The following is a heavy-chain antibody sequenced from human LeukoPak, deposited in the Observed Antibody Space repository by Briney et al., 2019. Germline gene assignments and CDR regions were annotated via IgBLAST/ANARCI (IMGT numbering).Heavy chain of an antibody. CDR3: ASQGTTDLSNDY. D-gene: IGHD4-17*01. J-gene: IGHJ4*02. CDR2: IIPIFGTA. V-gene: IGHV1-69*06. CDR1: GGTFSSYA. Sequence: ASVKVSCKASGGTFSSYAISWVRQAPGQGLEGMGGIIPIFGTANYAQKFQGRVTITADKSTSTAYTELSSLRSEDTAVYYCASQGTTDLSNDYWGQGTLVTVPS.